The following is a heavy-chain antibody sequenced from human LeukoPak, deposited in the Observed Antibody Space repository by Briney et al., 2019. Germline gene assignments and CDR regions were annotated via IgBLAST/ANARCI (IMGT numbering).Heavy chain of an antibody. V-gene: IGHV4-34*01. J-gene: IGHJ5*02. CDR2: INHSGST. Sequence: SETLSLTCAVYGGSFSGYYWSWIRQPPGKGLEWIGEINHSGSTNYNPSLKSRVTISVDTSKNQFSLKLSSVTAADTAVYYCARVNRKSFDPWGQGTLVTVSS. D-gene: IGHD2/OR15-2a*01. CDR1: GGSFSGYY. CDR3: ARVNRKSFDP.